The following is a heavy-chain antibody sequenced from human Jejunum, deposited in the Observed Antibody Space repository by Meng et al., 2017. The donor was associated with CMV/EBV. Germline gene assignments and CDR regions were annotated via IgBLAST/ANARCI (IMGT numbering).Heavy chain of an antibody. CDR3: ARSYTSYSFFDF. J-gene: IGHJ3*01. CDR2: INTYNSNT. V-gene: IGHV1-18*01. CDR1: GYKFINYG. Sequence: NASGYKFINYGVAWVRQAPGQGLEWMGWINTYNSNTNYVQSLQGRVSMTTDTSTTTVYMELRSLRSDDTALYYCARSYTSYSFFDFWGQGTMVTVSS. D-gene: IGHD2-21*01.